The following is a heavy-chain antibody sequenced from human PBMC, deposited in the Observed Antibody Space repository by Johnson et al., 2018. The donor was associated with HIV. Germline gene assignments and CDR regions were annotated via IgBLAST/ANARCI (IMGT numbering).Heavy chain of an antibody. CDR1: GFTFSSYD. CDR3: ARVMRSSGYYRDAFDF. CDR2: IGTAGDT. J-gene: IGHJ3*01. V-gene: IGHV3-13*01. D-gene: IGHD3-22*01. Sequence: VQLVESGGGLVQPGGSLRLSCAASGFTFSSYDMHWVRQATGKGLEWVSAIGTAGDTYYPGSVKGRFTISRENAKNSLYLQMNSLRAGDTAVYYRARVMRSSGYYRDAFDFWGQGTMVTVSS.